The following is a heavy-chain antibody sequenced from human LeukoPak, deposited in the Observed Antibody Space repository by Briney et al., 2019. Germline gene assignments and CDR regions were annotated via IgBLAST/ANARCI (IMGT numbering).Heavy chain of an antibody. CDR1: GFTVSTNY. Sequence: GGSLRLSCAASGFTVSTNYMNWVRQAPGKGLEWVSVVYYGGSTYYAGSAKGGFTISRDNSKNTLYLQMNSLRAEDTAVYYCASPGYCSGSICYSGYFQHWGQGTLVTVSS. J-gene: IGHJ1*01. CDR2: VYYGGST. D-gene: IGHD2-15*01. V-gene: IGHV3-53*01. CDR3: ASPGYCSGSICYSGYFQH.